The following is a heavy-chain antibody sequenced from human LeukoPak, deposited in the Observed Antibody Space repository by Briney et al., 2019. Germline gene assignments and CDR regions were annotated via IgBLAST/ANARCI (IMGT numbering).Heavy chain of an antibody. CDR3: ARAGIAAAGTRFDP. V-gene: IGHV4-59*01. Sequence: SETLSLTCTVSGGSISSYYWSWIRQPPGKGLEWIGYIYYSGSTNYNPSLKSRVTISVDTSKNQLSLKLSFVTAADTAVYYCARAGIAAAGTRFDPWGQGTLVTVSS. CDR2: IYYSGST. D-gene: IGHD6-13*01. J-gene: IGHJ5*02. CDR1: GGSISSYY.